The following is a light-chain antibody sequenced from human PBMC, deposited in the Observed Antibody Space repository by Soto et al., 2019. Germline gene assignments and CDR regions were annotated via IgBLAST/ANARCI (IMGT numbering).Light chain of an antibody. Sequence: EIVLTQSPGTLYLSQGERATLSCRASQSVSSSYLAWYQQKPGQAPRLLIYGASSRATGIPDRFSGSGSGTDFTLTISRLEPEDFAVYYRQQYGSSPQTFGQGTKVEIK. CDR1: QSVSSSY. CDR2: GAS. CDR3: QQYGSSPQT. J-gene: IGKJ1*01. V-gene: IGKV3-20*01.